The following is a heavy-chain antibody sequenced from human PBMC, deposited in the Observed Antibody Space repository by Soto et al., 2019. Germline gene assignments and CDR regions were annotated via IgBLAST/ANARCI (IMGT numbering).Heavy chain of an antibody. Sequence: EVQLLESGGGLVQPGGSLRLSCAASGFTFSSYAMSWVRQAPGKGLEWVSAISGSGGSTYYADSVKGRFTISRDNSKNTLYLQMNSVGAEDTAGYYCAILGLEWLLVVVYWGQGTLVTVSS. V-gene: IGHV3-23*01. CDR2: ISGSGGST. CDR1: GFTFSSYA. J-gene: IGHJ4*02. D-gene: IGHD3-3*01. CDR3: AILGLEWLLVVVY.